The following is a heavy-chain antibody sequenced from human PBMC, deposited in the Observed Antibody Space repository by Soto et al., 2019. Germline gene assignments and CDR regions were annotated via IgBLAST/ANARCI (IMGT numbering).Heavy chain of an antibody. CDR1: GGSFNTYT. J-gene: IGHJ6*02. CDR2: LLPIFGKP. CDR3: ASLDNLSSGDGRIDV. Sequence: QVQLVQSGAEVKKPGSSVKVSCKASGGSFNTYTISWERQAPGQGLQWMGGLLPIFGKPTYAQAFKGRVKIAADEHTSTGYMELRSLRSEETARYYCASLDNLSSGDGRIDVWGRGTAVIVSS. D-gene: IGHD3-9*01. V-gene: IGHV1-69*01.